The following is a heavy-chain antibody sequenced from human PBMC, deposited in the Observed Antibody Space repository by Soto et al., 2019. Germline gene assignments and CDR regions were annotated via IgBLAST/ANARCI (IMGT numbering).Heavy chain of an antibody. V-gene: IGHV5-51*01. CDR2: IYPGDSDT. J-gene: IGHJ6*02. CDR3: ARISLGRRYYYGMDV. D-gene: IGHD3-16*01. Sequence: GESLKISFKGSGYSFTSYWMGLVRQIPGKGLEWMGIIYPGDSDTIYSPSFQGQVTISADKSISTAYLQWSSLKASDTAMYYCARISLGRRYYYGMDVCGQGTTVTVSS. CDR1: GYSFTSYW.